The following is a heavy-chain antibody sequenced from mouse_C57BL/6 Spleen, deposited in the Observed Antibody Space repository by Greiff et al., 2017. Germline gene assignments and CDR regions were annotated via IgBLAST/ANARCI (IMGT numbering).Heavy chain of an antibody. V-gene: IGHV1-55*01. CDR2: IYPGSGST. D-gene: IGHD2-5*01. Sequence: QVQLKQPGAELVKPGASVKMSCKASGYTFTSYWITWVKQRPGQGLEWIGDIYPGSGSTNYNEKFKSKATLTVDTSSSPAYMQLSSLTSEDSAVYYCARPAAYYSNQGFAYWGQGTLVTVSA. J-gene: IGHJ3*01. CDR3: ARPAAYYSNQGFAY. CDR1: GYTFTSYW.